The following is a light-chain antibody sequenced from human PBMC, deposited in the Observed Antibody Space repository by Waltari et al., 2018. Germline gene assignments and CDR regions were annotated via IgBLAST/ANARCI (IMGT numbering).Light chain of an antibody. CDR2: AAS. J-gene: IGKJ2*01. CDR3: QQSYRTPHT. Sequence: DIQMTQSPSFLSASVGGRVTITCRASQSIVSYLNWYQQKPGKAPNLLIYAASSLQSGVPSRFSGSGSGTDFTLTISSLQPEDFATYYCQQSYRTPHTFGQGTKLEIK. CDR1: QSIVSY. V-gene: IGKV1-39*01.